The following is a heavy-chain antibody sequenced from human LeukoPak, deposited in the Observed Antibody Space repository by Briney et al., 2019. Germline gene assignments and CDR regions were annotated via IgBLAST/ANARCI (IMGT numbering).Heavy chain of an antibody. CDR3: AKEDPPYSSGWYEYFQH. CDR2: ICKDGSNK. V-gene: IGHV3-33*06. CDR1: GFTFSSYG. J-gene: IGHJ1*01. D-gene: IGHD6-19*01. Sequence: PGGSLRLSCTASGFTFSSYGMHWVRQAPGNGQESAPVICKDGSNKYYADSVKGRFTISRDNSKNTLYLQMTSLRAEDTAVYYCAKEDPPYSSGWYEYFQHWGQGTLVTVSS.